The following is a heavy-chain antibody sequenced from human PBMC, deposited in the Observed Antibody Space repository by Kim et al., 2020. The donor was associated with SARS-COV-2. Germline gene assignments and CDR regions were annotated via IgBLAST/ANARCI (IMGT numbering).Heavy chain of an antibody. CDR1: GFSLSTSGMC. D-gene: IGHD5-12*01. Sequence: SGPTLVNPTQTLTLTCTFSGFSLSTSGMCVSWIRQPPGKALEWLALIDWDDDKYYSTSLKTRLTISKDTSKNQVVLTMTNMDPVDTATYYCARIRSGYDFYCFDYWGQGTLVTVSS. CDR2: IDWDDDK. J-gene: IGHJ4*02. CDR3: ARIRSGYDFYCFDY. V-gene: IGHV2-70*01.